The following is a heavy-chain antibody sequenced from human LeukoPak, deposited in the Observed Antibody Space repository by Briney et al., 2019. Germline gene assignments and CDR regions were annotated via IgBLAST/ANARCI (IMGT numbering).Heavy chain of an antibody. J-gene: IGHJ4*02. CDR2: IYYSGST. V-gene: IGHV4-59*01. Sequence: PSETLSLTCTVSSGSISSYYWGWIRQPPGKGLEWIGYIYYSGSTNYNPSLKSRVTISVDTSKNQFSLKLSSVTAADTGVYYCARGWGYYDFWSGYYGFDYWGEGTLVTVSS. CDR1: SGSISSYY. D-gene: IGHD3-3*01. CDR3: ARGWGYYDFWSGYYGFDY.